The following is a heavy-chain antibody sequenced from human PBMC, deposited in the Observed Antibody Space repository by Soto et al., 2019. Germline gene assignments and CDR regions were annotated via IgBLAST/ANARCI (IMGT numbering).Heavy chain of an antibody. Sequence: QLQLQESGPGLVKPSETLSLTCTVSGGSISSSSYYWGWIRQPPGKGLEWIGSIYYSGSTYYNPSLKSRVTISVDTSKTQFSLKRSSVTAADTALYYCARRYLRDIVVVPAAMPTNYFDYWGQGTLVTVSS. V-gene: IGHV4-39*01. D-gene: IGHD2-2*01. CDR2: IYYSGST. J-gene: IGHJ4*02. CDR3: ARRYLRDIVVVPAAMPTNYFDY. CDR1: GGSISSSSYY.